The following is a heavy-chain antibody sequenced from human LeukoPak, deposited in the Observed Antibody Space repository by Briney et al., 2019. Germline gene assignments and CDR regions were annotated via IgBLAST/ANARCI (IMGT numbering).Heavy chain of an antibody. CDR3: ARGTTQKNGEQLVRPGFDY. V-gene: IGHV1-2*02. CDR2: INPNSGGT. J-gene: IGHJ4*02. Sequence: ASVKVSCKASGYTFTGYYMHWVRQAPGQGLEWMGWINPNSGGTNYAQKFQGRVTMTRDTSISTAYMELSRLRSDDTAVYYCARGTTQKNGEQLVRPGFDYWGQGTLVTVSS. CDR1: GYTFTGYY. D-gene: IGHD6-6*01.